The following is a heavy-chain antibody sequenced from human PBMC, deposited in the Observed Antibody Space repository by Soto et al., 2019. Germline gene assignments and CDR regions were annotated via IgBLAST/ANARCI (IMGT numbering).Heavy chain of an antibody. CDR2: IYYSGNT. V-gene: IGHV4-59*01. Sequence: SETLSLTCTVSGGSISSYYWSWIRQPPGKGLEWIGYIYYSGNTNYNPSLKSRVTISVDTSKNQFSLKLSSVTAADTAVYYCARGEDGMDVWGQGTTVTVSS. CDR1: GGSISSYY. CDR3: ARGEDGMDV. J-gene: IGHJ6*02.